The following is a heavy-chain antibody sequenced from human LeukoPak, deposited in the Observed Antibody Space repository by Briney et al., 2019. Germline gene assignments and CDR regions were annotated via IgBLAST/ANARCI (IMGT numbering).Heavy chain of an antibody. Sequence: GGSLRLSCAMSGVTNSMSWVRQAPGKGLEWVSSISASGGGTHYTGSVKGRFTISRDNSKKTIYPQMNTLRVDDTAKYFCAAWDPNFYYMDVWGKGTTVTVSS. V-gene: IGHV3-23*01. J-gene: IGHJ6*03. CDR2: ISASGGGT. D-gene: IGHD1-26*01. CDR3: AAWDPNFYYMDV. CDR1: GVTNS.